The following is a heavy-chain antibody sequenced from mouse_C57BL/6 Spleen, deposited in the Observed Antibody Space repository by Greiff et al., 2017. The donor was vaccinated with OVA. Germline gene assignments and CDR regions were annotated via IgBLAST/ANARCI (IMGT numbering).Heavy chain of an antibody. CDR2: ISDGGSYT. J-gene: IGHJ1*03. V-gene: IGHV5-4*01. Sequence: EVMLVESGGGLVKPGGSLKLSCAASGFTFSSYAMSWVRQTPEKRLEWVATISDGGSYTYYPDNVKGRFTISRDNAKNNLYLQMSHLKSEDTAMYYCARDLLPSYWYFDVWGTGTTVTVSS. CDR1: GFTFSSYA. CDR3: ARDLLPSYWYFDV.